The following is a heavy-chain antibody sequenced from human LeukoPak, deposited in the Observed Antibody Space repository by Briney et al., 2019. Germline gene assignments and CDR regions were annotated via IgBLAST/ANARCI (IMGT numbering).Heavy chain of an antibody. Sequence: SVKVSCKASGGTFSSYAISWVRQAPGQGLEWMGRIIPILGIANYAQKFQGRVTITADKSTSTAYMELSSLRSEDTAVYYCARELIAAAGTGYFDYWGQGTLVTVSS. CDR1: GGTFSSYA. CDR2: IIPILGIA. V-gene: IGHV1-69*04. CDR3: ARELIAAAGTGYFDY. J-gene: IGHJ4*02. D-gene: IGHD6-13*01.